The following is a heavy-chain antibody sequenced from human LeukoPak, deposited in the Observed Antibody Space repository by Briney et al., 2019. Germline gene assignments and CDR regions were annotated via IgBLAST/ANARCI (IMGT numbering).Heavy chain of an antibody. V-gene: IGHV4-34*01. D-gene: IGHD2-2*01. CDR3: ARLPGYCSSTSCFIDP. CDR1: GGSISSYY. CDR2: INHSGST. Sequence: SETLSLTCTVPGGSISSYYWSWIRRPPGKGLEWIGEINHSGSTNYNPSLKSRVTISVDTSKNQFSLKLSSVTAADTAVYYCARLPGYCSSTSCFIDPWGQGTLVTVSS. J-gene: IGHJ5*02.